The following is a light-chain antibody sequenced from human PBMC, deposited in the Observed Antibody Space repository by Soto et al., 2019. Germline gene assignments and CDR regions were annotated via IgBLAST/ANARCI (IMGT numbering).Light chain of an antibody. CDR3: QQYGSSPWT. J-gene: IGKJ1*01. CDR2: GAS. Sequence: EIVLTQSPGTLSLSPGERATLSCRASQSVSSDSLAWYQQRPGQAPRLLIYGASSRATGSPDRFSGSGSGTDFTLTISRLEPEDFAVYYCQQYGSSPWTFGQGTKVEIK. CDR1: QSVSSDS. V-gene: IGKV3-20*01.